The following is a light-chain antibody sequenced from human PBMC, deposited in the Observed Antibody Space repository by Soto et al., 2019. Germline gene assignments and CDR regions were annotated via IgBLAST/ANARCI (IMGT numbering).Light chain of an antibody. CDR1: QSVSSNY. CDR2: DAS. J-gene: IGKJ1*01. Sequence: EIVLTQSPGTLSLSPGERATLSCRASQSVSSNYLAWYQQKPGQPTRLLISDASNRATGIPDRFSGSGSGTDFTLTISGLEPEDFAVYYCQHYGRSPPSWTFGQGTKVEIK. V-gene: IGKV3-20*01. CDR3: QHYGRSPPSWT.